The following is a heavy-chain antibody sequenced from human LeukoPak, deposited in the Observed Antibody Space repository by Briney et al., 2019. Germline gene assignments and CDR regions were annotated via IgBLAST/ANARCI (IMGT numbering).Heavy chain of an antibody. Sequence: GGSLRLSCAASGFTFSIFGIHWARQAPGKGLEWVAVISYDGNKKYYAESVKGRFTISRDNAKSSLYLQMNSLRGEDTAVYYCARDLYSYGSGSYGVWGQGTTVTVSS. D-gene: IGHD3-10*01. CDR2: ISYDGNKK. CDR1: GFTFSIFG. CDR3: ARDLYSYGSGSYGV. J-gene: IGHJ6*02. V-gene: IGHV3-30*03.